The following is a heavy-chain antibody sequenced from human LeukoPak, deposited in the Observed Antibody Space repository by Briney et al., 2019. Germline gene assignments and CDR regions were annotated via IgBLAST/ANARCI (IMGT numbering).Heavy chain of an antibody. J-gene: IGHJ4*02. CDR3: ARTPLDDYGDYFDY. CDR1: GFTFNSYS. CDR2: ISSSSSYI. D-gene: IGHD4-17*01. V-gene: IGHV3-21*01. Sequence: QPGGSLRLSCAASGFTFNSYSMNWVRQAPGEGLEWASSISSSSSYIYYADSVKGRFTISRDNAKNSLYLQMNSLRAEDTAVYYCARTPLDDYGDYFDYWGQGTLVTVSS.